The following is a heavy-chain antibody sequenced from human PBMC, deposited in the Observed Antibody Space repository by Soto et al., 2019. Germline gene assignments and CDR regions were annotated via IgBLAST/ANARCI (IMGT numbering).Heavy chain of an antibody. CDR3: ARSGYHDAFDI. CDR2: INPKSGAT. V-gene: IGHV1-2*02. CDR1: GYTFTGYY. D-gene: IGHD3-22*01. J-gene: IGHJ3*02. Sequence: ASVKVSCKASGYTFTGYYMHWVRQAPGQGLEWMGWINPKSGATDYAQNFQGRVTMTRDTSISTAYMELSRLRSDDTAVYYCARSGYHDAFDIWGQGTMVTVSS.